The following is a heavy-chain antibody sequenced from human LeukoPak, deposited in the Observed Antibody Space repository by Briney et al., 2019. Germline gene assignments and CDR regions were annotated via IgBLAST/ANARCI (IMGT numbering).Heavy chain of an antibody. V-gene: IGHV3-23*01. CDR3: AKTGSGSCSSTSCLYYFDY. D-gene: IGHD2-2*01. CDR1: GFTFSSYA. J-gene: IGHJ4*02. Sequence: PGGSLRLSCAASGFTFSSYAMKWVRHSPGKGLDWVATISGSADSTYYADSVKGRFTISRDNSKNTLYLQMNSLRADDTALYYCAKTGSGSCSSTSCLYYFDYWGQGTLVTVSS. CDR2: ISGSADST.